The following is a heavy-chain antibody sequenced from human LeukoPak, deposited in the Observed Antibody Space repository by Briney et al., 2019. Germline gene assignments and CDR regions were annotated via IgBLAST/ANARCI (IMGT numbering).Heavy chain of an antibody. CDR2: INPSGGST. J-gene: IGHJ4*02. D-gene: IGHD2-15*01. CDR1: GYTFTSYY. CDR3: ARSPSGHCSGGSCYWYYFDY. V-gene: IGHV1-46*01. Sequence: GASVKVSCKASGYTFTSYYMHWVRQAPGQGLEWMGIINPSGGSTSYAQKFQGRVTMTRDKSTSTAYMELSSLRSEDTAVYYCARSPSGHCSGGSCYWYYFDYWGQGTLVTVSS.